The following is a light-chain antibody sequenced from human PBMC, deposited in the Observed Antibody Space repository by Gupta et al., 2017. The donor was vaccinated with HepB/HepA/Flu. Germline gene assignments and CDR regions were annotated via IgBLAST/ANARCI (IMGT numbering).Light chain of an antibody. Sequence: IQMTQSPSSLPASVGDRVTITCRASQSINDYLNWYQQKPGEAPKLLIYAASNLQSGVPSRFSASASGTDFTLTISGRQPEDFAIYYCQETYSAPPFTFGQETKLEI. CDR2: AAS. CDR3: QETYSAPPFT. CDR1: QSINDY. J-gene: IGKJ2*01. V-gene: IGKV1-39*01.